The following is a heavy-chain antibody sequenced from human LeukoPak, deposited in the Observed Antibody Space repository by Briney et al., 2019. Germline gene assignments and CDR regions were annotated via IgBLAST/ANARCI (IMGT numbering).Heavy chain of an antibody. CDR2: FDPEDGET. Sequence: ASVKVSCKDSGYTLTELSMHWVRQAPGKGLEWMGGFDPEDGETIYAQKFQGRVTMTEDTSTDTAYMELSSLRSEDTAVYYCAGASILTGYYPFDYWGQGTLVTVSS. CDR1: GYTLTELS. J-gene: IGHJ4*02. V-gene: IGHV1-24*01. D-gene: IGHD3-9*01. CDR3: AGASILTGYYPFDY.